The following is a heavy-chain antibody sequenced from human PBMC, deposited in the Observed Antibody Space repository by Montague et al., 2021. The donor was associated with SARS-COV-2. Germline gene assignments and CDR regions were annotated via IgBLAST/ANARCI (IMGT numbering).Heavy chain of an antibody. CDR2: IYFTGKT. CDR1: GDSISRRHYF. D-gene: IGHD1/OR15-1a*01. Sequence: SETLSLTCSVSGDSISRRHYFWAWIRQPPGMGLEWIGSIYFTGKTYYHPSLKSRVTISIDTSKNHFSLRLGSVTAADSAVFYCARWGLNNAFDIWGLGTMITISS. V-gene: IGHV4-39*02. J-gene: IGHJ3*02. CDR3: ARWGLNNAFDI.